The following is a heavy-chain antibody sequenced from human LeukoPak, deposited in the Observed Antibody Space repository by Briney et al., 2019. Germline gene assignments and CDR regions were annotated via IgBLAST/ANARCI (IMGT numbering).Heavy chain of an antibody. J-gene: IGHJ4*02. D-gene: IGHD1-26*01. CDR1: GFTFSNAW. CDR3: TTARSFGPLDY. V-gene: IGHV3-15*01. Sequence: GGSLRLSCEASGFTFSNAWMSWVRQAPGKGLEWVGRIKSKTDGGTTDYAAPVKGRFTISRDDSKNTLYLQMNSLKTEDTAVYYCTTARSFGPLDYWGQGTLVTVSS. CDR2: IKSKTDGGTT.